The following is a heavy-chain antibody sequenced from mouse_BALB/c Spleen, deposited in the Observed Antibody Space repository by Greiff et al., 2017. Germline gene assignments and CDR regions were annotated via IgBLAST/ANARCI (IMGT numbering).Heavy chain of an antibody. V-gene: IGHV1S126*01. CDR3: ARRGGNSWYFDV. D-gene: IGHD2-1*01. J-gene: IGHJ1*01. Sequence: VKLMESGPQLVRPGASVKISCKASGYSFTSYWMHWVKQRPGQGLEWIGMIDPSDSETRLNQKFKDKATLTVDKSSSTAYMQLSSPTSEDSAVYYCARRGGNSWYFDVWGAGTTVTVSS. CDR1: GYSFTSYW. CDR2: IDPSDSET.